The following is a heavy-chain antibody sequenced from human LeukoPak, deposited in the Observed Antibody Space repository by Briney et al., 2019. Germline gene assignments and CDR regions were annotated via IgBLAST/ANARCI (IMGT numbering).Heavy chain of an antibody. Sequence: GGSLRLSCAASGFTFSSYWMHWVRQAPGKGLVWVSRIKRDGSTNYADSVKGRFTISRDNAKNTLSLQMNSLRAEDTGVYYCARAPSEIGGYYPEYFRHWGQGTLVTASS. D-gene: IGHD3-22*01. V-gene: IGHV3-74*01. CDR2: IKRDGST. CDR1: GFTFSSYW. J-gene: IGHJ1*01. CDR3: ARAPSEIGGYYPEYFRH.